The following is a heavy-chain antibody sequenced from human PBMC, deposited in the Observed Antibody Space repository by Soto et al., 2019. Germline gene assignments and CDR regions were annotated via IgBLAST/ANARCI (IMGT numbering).Heavy chain of an antibody. D-gene: IGHD2-15*01. CDR3: ATTGSGVAWRWFDP. CDR2: IYYSGST. Sequence: PSETLSLTCTVSGGSISSGGYYWSWIRQHPGKGLEWIGYIYYSGSTYYNPSLKSRVTISVDTSKNQFSLKLSSVTAADTAVYYCATTGSGVAWRWFDPWGQGTQVTVSS. J-gene: IGHJ5*02. V-gene: IGHV4-31*03. CDR1: GGSISSGGYY.